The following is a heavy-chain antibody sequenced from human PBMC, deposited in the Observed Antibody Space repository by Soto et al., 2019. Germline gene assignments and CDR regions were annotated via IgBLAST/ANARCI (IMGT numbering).Heavy chain of an antibody. CDR2: ISSSSSYI. V-gene: IGHV3-21*01. CDR1: GFTFSSYS. CDR3: AREGGVGATDAFDI. Sequence: GGSLRLSCAASGFTFSSYSMNWVRQAPGKGLEWVSSISSSSSYIYYADSVKGRFTISRDNAKNSLYLQMNSLRAEDRAVFYCAREGGVGATDAFDIWGQGTMVTVSS. D-gene: IGHD1-26*01. J-gene: IGHJ3*02.